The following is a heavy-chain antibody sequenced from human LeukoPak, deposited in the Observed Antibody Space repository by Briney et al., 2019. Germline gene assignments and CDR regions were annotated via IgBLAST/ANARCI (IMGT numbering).Heavy chain of an antibody. CDR1: GYSFTSYW. CDR2: IYPGDSDT. J-gene: IGHJ5*02. D-gene: IGHD6-13*01. V-gene: IGHV5-51*01. CDR3: ARQVAYSSSWYQTRWFDP. Sequence: GESLKISCKGSGYSFTSYWIGWVRQMPEKRLECMGIIYPGDSDTSYSPSFQGQVTISADKSISTAYLQWSSLKASDTAMYYCARQVAYSSSWYQTRWFDPWGQGTLVTVSS.